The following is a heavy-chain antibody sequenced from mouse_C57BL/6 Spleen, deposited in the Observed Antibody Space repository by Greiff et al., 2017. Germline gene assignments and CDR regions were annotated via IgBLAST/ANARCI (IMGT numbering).Heavy chain of an antibody. J-gene: IGHJ1*03. Sequence: EVQGVESGGGLVQPGGSLKLSCAASGFTFSDYYMYWVRQTPEKRLEWVAYISNGGGSPYYPDTVKGRFTISRDNAKNTLYLQMSRLKSEDTAMYYCARQITTVVEVYWYFDVWGTGTTVTVSS. V-gene: IGHV5-12*01. CDR2: ISNGGGSP. CDR3: ARQITTVVEVYWYFDV. CDR1: GFTFSDYY. D-gene: IGHD1-1*01.